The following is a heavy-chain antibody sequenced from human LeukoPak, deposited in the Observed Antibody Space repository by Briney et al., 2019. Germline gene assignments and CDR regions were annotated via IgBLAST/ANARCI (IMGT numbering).Heavy chain of an antibody. J-gene: IGHJ4*02. CDR1: GGSISSYY. V-gene: IGHV4-38-2*02. Sequence: PSETLSLTCTVSGGSISSYYWGWIRQPPGKGLEWIGSIYHSGSTYYNPSLKSRVTISVDTSKNQFSLKLSSVTAADTAVYYCARAPPYYYDSSGYTHWGQGTLVTVSS. D-gene: IGHD3-22*01. CDR2: IYHSGST. CDR3: ARAPPYYYDSSGYTH.